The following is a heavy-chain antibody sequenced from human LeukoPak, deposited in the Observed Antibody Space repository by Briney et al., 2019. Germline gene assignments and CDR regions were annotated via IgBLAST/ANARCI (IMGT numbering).Heavy chain of an antibody. CDR3: ARGGSYVEH. V-gene: IGHV3-7*01. Sequence: GGSLRLSCVASGFTFSRFWMSWVRQAPGKGPEWVANIKQDGSEKYYVDSVKGRLTISRDNARNSLYLQMDSLRAEDTAVYYCARGGSYVEHWGQGTLVTVSS. J-gene: IGHJ4*02. CDR1: GFTFSRFW. CDR2: IKQDGSEK. D-gene: IGHD1-1*01.